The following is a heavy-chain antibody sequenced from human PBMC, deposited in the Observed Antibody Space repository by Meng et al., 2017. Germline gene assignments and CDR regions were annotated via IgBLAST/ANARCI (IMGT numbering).Heavy chain of an antibody. J-gene: IGHJ5*02. V-gene: IGHV3-9*01. CDR1: GLTFDDYA. D-gene: IGHD1-1*01. Sequence: SLKISCAASGLTFDDYAMHWVRQAPGKGLEWVSGISWNSGSIGYADSVKGRFTISRDNAKNSLYLQMNSLRAEDTALYYCAKDIRVDPTGGWFDPWGQGTLVTVSS. CDR2: ISWNSGSI. CDR3: AKDIRVDPTGGWFDP.